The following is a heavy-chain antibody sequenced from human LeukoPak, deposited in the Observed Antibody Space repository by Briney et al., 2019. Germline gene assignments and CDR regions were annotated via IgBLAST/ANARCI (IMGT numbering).Heavy chain of an antibody. CDR3: ARPVTGTYAPLEY. Sequence: GGSLRLSCAASGFTFSNYWMHWVRQAPGKGLVYVSRINSDGSSANYADSVQGRFTISRDNAKNTLYLEMNSLRADDTAVYYCARPVTGTYAPLEYWGQGTLVTVSS. D-gene: IGHD1-1*01. V-gene: IGHV3-74*01. CDR2: INSDGSSA. CDR1: GFTFSNYW. J-gene: IGHJ4*02.